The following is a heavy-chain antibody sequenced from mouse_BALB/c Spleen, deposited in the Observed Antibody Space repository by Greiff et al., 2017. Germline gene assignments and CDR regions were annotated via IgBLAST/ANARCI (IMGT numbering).Heavy chain of an antibody. Sequence: QVQLKQSGPGLVAPSQSLSITCTVSGFSLTGYGVHWVRQPPGKGLEWLGMIWGDGSTDYNSALMSRLSISKDNSKSQVFLKMNSLQTDDTARYYCARDGYSYAIDYWGQGTTVTVSS. CDR1: GFSLTGYG. V-gene: IGHV2-6-7*01. D-gene: IGHD2-3*01. CDR2: IWGDGST. CDR3: ARDGYSYAIDY. J-gene: IGHJ4*01.